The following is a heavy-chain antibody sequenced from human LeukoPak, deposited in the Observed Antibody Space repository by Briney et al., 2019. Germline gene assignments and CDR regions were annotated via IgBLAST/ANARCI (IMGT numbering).Heavy chain of an antibody. CDR3: ARNDFWSGYLFDY. D-gene: IGHD3-3*01. CDR1: GYTFTGYY. CDR2: INPNSGGT. J-gene: IGHJ4*02. V-gene: IGHV1-2*02. Sequence: ASVKVSCKASGYTFTGYYMHWVRQAPGQGLEWMGWINPNSGGTNYAQKFQGRVTMTRDTSISTAYMELSRLRSDDTAVYYCARNDFWSGYLFDYWGQGTLVTVSS.